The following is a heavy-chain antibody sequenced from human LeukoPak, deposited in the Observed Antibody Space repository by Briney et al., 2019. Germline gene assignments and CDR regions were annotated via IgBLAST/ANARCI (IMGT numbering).Heavy chain of an antibody. Sequence: GASVKVSCKASGGTFSSYAISWVRQAPGQGLEWMGRIIPIFSTANYAQKFQGRVTITTDESTSTAYMELSSLRSEDTAVYYCARDHREYYDSSGYTWYFDLWGRGTLVTVSS. V-gene: IGHV1-69*05. CDR2: IIPIFSTA. CDR1: GGTFSSYA. J-gene: IGHJ2*01. CDR3: ARDHREYYDSSGYTWYFDL. D-gene: IGHD3-22*01.